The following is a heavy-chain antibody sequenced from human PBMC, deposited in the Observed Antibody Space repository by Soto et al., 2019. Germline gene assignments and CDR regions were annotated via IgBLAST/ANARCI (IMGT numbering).Heavy chain of an antibody. CDR2: IWYDGSNT. J-gene: IGHJ4*02. CDR1: GITFSSYA. D-gene: IGHD1-26*01. Sequence: VQLLESGGGLVQPGGSLRLSCAASGITFSSYAMSWVRQAPGKGLEWVSVIWYDGSNTYYADSVKGRFTISRDNSKNTLYLQMNSLSAEDTAVYFCASGTHYEYWGQGTLVSVSS. CDR3: ASGTHYEY. V-gene: IGHV3-33*08.